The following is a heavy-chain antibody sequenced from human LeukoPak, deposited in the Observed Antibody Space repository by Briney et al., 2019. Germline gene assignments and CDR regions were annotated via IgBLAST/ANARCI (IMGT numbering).Heavy chain of an antibody. CDR1: GGSVSSTTYF. J-gene: IGHJ4*02. CDR3: ARYVVYGSGKYYFDY. Sequence: SETLSLTCTVSGGSVSSTTYFWSWIRQPPGKGLEWIASINYSGSTYYNPSLKSRVTISVDTSENQFTLKLSSVTAADTAVYYCARYVVYGSGKYYFDYWGQGTLVTVSS. D-gene: IGHD3-10*01. V-gene: IGHV4-39*01. CDR2: INYSGST.